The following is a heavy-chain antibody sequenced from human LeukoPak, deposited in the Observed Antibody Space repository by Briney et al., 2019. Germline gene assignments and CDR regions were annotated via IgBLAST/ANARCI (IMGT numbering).Heavy chain of an antibody. CDR3: ARGYGDYEWADPHDY. D-gene: IGHD4-17*01. CDR1: SGSIRSSSYY. Sequence: SETLSLTCTVSSGSIRSSSYYWGWIRQPPGKGLEWIGSIYYSGSTYYNPSLKSRVTISVDTSKNQFSLKLSSVTAADTAVYYCARGYGDYEWADPHDYWGQGTLVTVSS. V-gene: IGHV4-39*07. J-gene: IGHJ4*02. CDR2: IYYSGST.